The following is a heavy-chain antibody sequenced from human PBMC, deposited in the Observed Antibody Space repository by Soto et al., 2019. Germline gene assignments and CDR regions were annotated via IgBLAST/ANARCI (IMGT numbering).Heavy chain of an antibody. CDR3: ARLLGYYFDY. CDR2: ISYDGSNK. J-gene: IGHJ4*02. Sequence: PGGSLRLSCAASGFTFSSYAMHWVRQAPGKGLEWVAVISYDGSNKYYADSVKGRFTISRDNSKNTLYLQMNSLRAEDTAVYYCARLLGYYFDYWRQRPLVTVS. D-gene: IGHD3-22*01. V-gene: IGHV3-30-3*01. CDR1: GFTFSSYA.